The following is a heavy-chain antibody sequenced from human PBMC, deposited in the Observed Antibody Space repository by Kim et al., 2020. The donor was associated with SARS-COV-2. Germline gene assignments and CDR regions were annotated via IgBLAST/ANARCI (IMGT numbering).Heavy chain of an antibody. CDR1: GYTFTGYY. V-gene: IGHV1-2*02. Sequence: ASVKVSCKASGYTFTGYYMHWVRQAPGQGLEWMGWINPNSGGTNYAQKFQGRVTMTRDTSISTAYMELSRLRSDDTAVYYCAREGSIGGWLNFDYWGQGTLVTVSS. CDR3: AREGSIGGWLNFDY. CDR2: INPNSGGT. J-gene: IGHJ4*02. D-gene: IGHD6-19*01.